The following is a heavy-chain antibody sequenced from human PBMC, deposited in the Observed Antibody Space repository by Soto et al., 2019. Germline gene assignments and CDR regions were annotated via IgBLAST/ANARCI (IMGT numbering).Heavy chain of an antibody. V-gene: IGHV1-69*02. J-gene: IGHJ3*02. D-gene: IGHD3-10*01. Sequence: MICNNASAGTSSSYTISWVRQAPGQGLEWMGRIIPILGIANYAQKFQGRVTITADKSTSTAYMELSSLRSEDTAVYYCVTMVRGVFFDGFDNWGQGTTFTVPS. CDR1: AGTSSSYT. CDR3: VTMVRGVFFDGFDN. CDR2: IIPILGIA.